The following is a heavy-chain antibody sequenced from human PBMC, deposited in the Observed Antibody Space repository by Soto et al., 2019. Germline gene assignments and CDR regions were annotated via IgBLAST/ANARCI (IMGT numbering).Heavy chain of an antibody. Sequence: QVQLVQSGAAVKKPVASVKVSAKAPGYTFTSYGISWVRQAPGQGLEWMGWISAYNGNTNYAQKLQGRVTMTTDTPTRTADMELRSLGSDDTAVYYCARERPPADYWGQGTLVTVSS. CDR1: GYTFTSYG. J-gene: IGHJ4*02. CDR2: ISAYNGNT. CDR3: ARERPPADY. V-gene: IGHV1-18*01.